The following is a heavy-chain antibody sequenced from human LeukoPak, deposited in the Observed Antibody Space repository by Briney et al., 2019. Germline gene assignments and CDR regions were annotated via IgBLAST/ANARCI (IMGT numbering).Heavy chain of an antibody. D-gene: IGHD5-18*01. Sequence: GSSVKVSCKASGGTFSNYAISWVRQAPGQGLEWMGGIIPIFGTANYAQKFQGRVTITADESTSTAYMELSSLRSEDTAVYYCARVVRSRYSYNYFDYWGQGTLVTVSS. CDR2: IIPIFGTA. CDR1: GGTFSNYA. J-gene: IGHJ4*02. V-gene: IGHV1-69*01. CDR3: ARVVRSRYSYNYFDY.